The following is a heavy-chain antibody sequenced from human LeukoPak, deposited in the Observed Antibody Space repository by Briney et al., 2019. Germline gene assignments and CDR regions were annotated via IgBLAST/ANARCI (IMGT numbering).Heavy chain of an antibody. Sequence: ASVKVSCKASGYTFTGYYMHWVRQAPGQGLEWMGWINPNSGGTNYAQKFQGRVTMTRDTSISTAYMELSRLRSDDTAVYHCARASSPYSSSWYYFDYWGQGTLVTVSS. CDR2: INPNSGGT. J-gene: IGHJ4*02. CDR1: GYTFTGYY. V-gene: IGHV1-2*02. CDR3: ARASSPYSSSWYYFDY. D-gene: IGHD6-13*01.